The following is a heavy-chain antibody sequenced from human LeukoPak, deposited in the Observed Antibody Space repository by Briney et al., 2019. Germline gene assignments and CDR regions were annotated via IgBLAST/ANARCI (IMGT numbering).Heavy chain of an antibody. CDR2: INPNSGGT. CDR1: GYTFTGYY. CDR3: ARTLTYYYDSSGYLLRAQNDY. Sequence: ASVKVSCKASGYTFTGYYMHWVRQAPGQGLEWMGRINPNSGGTNYAQKFQGRVTMTRDTSISTAYMELSRLRSDDTAMYYCARTLTYYYDSSGYLLRAQNDYWGQGTLVTVSS. V-gene: IGHV1-2*06. J-gene: IGHJ4*02. D-gene: IGHD3-22*01.